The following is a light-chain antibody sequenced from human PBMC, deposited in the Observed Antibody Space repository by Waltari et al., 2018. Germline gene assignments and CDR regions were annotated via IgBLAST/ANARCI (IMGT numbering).Light chain of an antibody. CDR3: QQYGRSPRT. CDR2: GAS. CDR1: QSVSSSN. J-gene: IGKJ1*01. V-gene: IGKV3-20*01. Sequence: EIVLTQSPGTLSSSPGERATLSCRASQSVSSSNLAWYQQKPGQAPRLLIYGASSRATGITDRFSGSGSGTDFTLTISRLEPEDFAVYYCQQYGRSPRTFGQGTTVEIK.